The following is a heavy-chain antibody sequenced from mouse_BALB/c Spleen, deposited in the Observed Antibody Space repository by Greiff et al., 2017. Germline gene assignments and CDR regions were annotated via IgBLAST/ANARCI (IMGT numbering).Heavy chain of an antibody. CDR1: GFSLTSYG. CDR3: AWNYYGSSPYAMDY. Sequence: VHLVESGPGLVQPSQSLSITCTVSGFSLTSYGVHWVRQSPGKGLEWLGVIWSGGSTDYNAAFISRLSISKDNSKSQVFFKMNSLQADDTAIYYCAWNYYGSSPYAMDYWGQGTSVTVSS. V-gene: IGHV2-4-1*01. J-gene: IGHJ4*01. CDR2: IWSGGST. D-gene: IGHD1-1*01.